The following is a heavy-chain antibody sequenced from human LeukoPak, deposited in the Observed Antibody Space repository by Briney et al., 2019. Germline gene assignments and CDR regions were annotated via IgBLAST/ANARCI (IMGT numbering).Heavy chain of an antibody. V-gene: IGHV4-39*01. CDR3: SSSCYSGGHSWFDP. CDR1: GDSISSSSYY. CDR2: IHYSGST. Sequence: SETLSLTCTVSGDSISSSSYYWGWIRQPRGKGLEWIGSIHYSGSTYYNPSLKSRVTISVDTSKNQFSLKLSSVTAADTAVFCTSSSCYSGGHSWFDPWGQGTLVTVSS. D-gene: IGHD2-2*02. J-gene: IGHJ5*02.